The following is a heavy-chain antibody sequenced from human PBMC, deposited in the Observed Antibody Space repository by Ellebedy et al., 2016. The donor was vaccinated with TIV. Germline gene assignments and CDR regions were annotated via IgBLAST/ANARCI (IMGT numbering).Heavy chain of an antibody. CDR3: AKDRLMVTTPYDAFDI. CDR1: GFTFSSYG. V-gene: IGHV3-33*06. D-gene: IGHD4-17*01. CDR2: IWYDAFNK. Sequence: GESLKISCAASGFTFSSYGMHWVRQAPGKGLEWVAVIWYDAFNKYYADPVKGRFTISRDNSKNTLYLQMNSLRAEDTAVYYCAKDRLMVTTPYDAFDIWGQGTMVTVSS. J-gene: IGHJ3*02.